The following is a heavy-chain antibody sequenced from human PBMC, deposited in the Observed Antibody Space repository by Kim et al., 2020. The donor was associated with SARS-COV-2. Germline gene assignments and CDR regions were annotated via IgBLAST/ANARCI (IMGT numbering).Heavy chain of an antibody. D-gene: IGHD6-13*01. Sequence: YSQKFQGGVTITRDTSASTAYMGLISLRSDDTAVYYCARDRIAAAGFFDYWGQGTLVTVSS. CDR3: ARDRIAAAGFFDY. V-gene: IGHV1-3*01. J-gene: IGHJ4*02.